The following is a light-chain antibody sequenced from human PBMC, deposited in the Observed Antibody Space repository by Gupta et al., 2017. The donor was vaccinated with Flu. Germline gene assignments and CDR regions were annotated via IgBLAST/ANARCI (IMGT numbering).Light chain of an antibody. CDR3: CSGVGGSSGV. J-gene: IGLJ3*02. V-gene: IGLV2-23*02. CDR2: DVR. Sequence: SNTISSTGTSSDVGNYNLVSWYQHQHDTAPKHGMEDVRKRPSGLSYRVSGSESGNNDSLTLSGLQAKDEADDYYCSGVGGSSGVFGGGTKLTVL. CDR1: SSDVGNYNL.